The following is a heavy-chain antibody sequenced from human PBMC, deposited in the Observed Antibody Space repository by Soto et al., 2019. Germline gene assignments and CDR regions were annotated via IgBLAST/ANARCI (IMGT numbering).Heavy chain of an antibody. J-gene: IGHJ4*02. CDR2: IKQDGSEK. CDR3: AGAPGWLIEN. CDR1: GFTFSTYW. V-gene: IGHV3-7*04. Sequence: EVQLVESGGGLVQPGGSLTLSCAASGFTFSTYWMFWVRQAPGKGLEWVATIKQDGSEKIYVDSVKGRFAISRDNAKNSLHLQMNSLRAEDTAVYFCAGAPGWLIENSGQGTLITVSS. D-gene: IGHD5-12*01.